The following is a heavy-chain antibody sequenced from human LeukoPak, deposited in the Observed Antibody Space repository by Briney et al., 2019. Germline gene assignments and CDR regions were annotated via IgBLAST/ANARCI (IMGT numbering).Heavy chain of an antibody. CDR1: GGTFSSYA. J-gene: IGHJ4*02. CDR2: IIPIFGTA. V-gene: IGHV1-69*13. CDR3: ARDHHGDYGLDY. Sequence: SVKVSCKASGGTFSSYAISWVRQAPGQGLEWMGGIIPIFGTANYAQKFQGRVTITADESTSTAYMELSSLRSEDTAVYYCARDHHGDYGLDYWGQGTLVTVSS. D-gene: IGHD4-17*01.